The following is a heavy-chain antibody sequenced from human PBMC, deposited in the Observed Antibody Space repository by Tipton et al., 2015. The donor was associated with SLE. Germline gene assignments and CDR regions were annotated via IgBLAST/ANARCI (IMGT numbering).Heavy chain of an antibody. D-gene: IGHD2-15*01. Sequence: TLSLTCTVSGSSISSSSYFWAWIRQPPGKGLVWIGSILYSGSTYYDTSLKSRVTISVDTSKNQFSLRLSSVTAADTAVYYCARSVGGIGGGYFEIWGQGTKVIVSS. CDR1: GSSISSSSYF. CDR2: ILYSGST. CDR3: ARSVGGIGGGYFEI. J-gene: IGHJ3*02. V-gene: IGHV4-39*07.